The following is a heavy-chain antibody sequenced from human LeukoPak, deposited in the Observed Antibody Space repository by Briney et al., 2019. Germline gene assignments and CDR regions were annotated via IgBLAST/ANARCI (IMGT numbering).Heavy chain of an antibody. D-gene: IGHD5-24*01. V-gene: IGHV3-7*01. CDR1: GFTFSSYW. Sequence: PGGSVRLSCAASGFTFSSYWMSWVRLAPGKGLEWVANIKGDGSEKWYADSVKGRFTISRDNAQNSVHLQMNSLRAEDTAVYHCARDEYRSRWLHPWGQGTLVTVTS. CDR3: ARDEYRSRWLHP. CDR2: IKGDGSEK. J-gene: IGHJ5*02.